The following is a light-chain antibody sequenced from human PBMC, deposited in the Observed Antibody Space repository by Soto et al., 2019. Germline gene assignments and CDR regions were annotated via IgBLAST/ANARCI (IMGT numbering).Light chain of an antibody. V-gene: IGKV1-39*01. J-gene: IGKJ1*01. CDR3: QQSYSTRPWT. Sequence: DIQMTQSPSSLSASVGDRVTITCRASQDISNFLAWFQQKPGRAPKLLIYAVFTLQSGVPSRFSGSGSGTDFTLTISSLQPEDFATYYCQQSYSTRPWTFGQGTKVDIK. CDR1: QDISNF. CDR2: AVF.